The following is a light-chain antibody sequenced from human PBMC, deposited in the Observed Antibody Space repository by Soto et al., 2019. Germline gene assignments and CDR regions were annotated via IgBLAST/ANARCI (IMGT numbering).Light chain of an antibody. CDR3: QQYSTYSWT. CDR1: QTISNW. Sequence: IQMPESPSTLSGSVPDSINITYRASQTISNWLAWYQVKPGKAPKLLMHDASSLESGVPSRFSGSASGTEFTLTISSLQPDDFATYFCQQYSTYSWTFGQGTKVDIK. J-gene: IGKJ1*01. CDR2: DAS. V-gene: IGKV1-5*01.